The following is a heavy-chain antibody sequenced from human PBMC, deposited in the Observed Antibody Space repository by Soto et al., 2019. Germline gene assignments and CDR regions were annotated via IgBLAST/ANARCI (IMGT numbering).Heavy chain of an antibody. J-gene: IGHJ3*02. CDR2: IASKTYGATR. Sequence: GGSLRLSCTGFGFRFSDYAVTWVRQTPGKGLGWVGFIASKTYGATREYAASVKDRFTISRDDPKSIAYLQMDGLKIEDTAVYFCTRLPPEWFRTTPFDIWGQGTRVTVS. D-gene: IGHD2-8*01. CDR3: TRLPPEWFRTTPFDI. CDR1: GFRFSDYA. V-gene: IGHV3-49*04.